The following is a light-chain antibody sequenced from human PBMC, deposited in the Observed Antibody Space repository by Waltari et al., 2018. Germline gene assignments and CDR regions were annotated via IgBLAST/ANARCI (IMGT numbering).Light chain of an antibody. CDR3: RQRSNWPLT. Sequence: ELVLTQSPATLSLSPGDRATLSCRASPSVTTYLAWYQQKPGQPPRLRIYDASNRAIGIPARFSGSGFGTDFTLTISKLEPEDFAVYYCRQRSNWPLTFGGGTKLEI. V-gene: IGKV3-11*01. CDR2: DAS. CDR1: PSVTTY. J-gene: IGKJ4*01.